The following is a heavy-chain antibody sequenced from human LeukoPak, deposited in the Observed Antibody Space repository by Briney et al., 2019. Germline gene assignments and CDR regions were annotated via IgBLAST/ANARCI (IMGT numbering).Heavy chain of an antibody. J-gene: IGHJ6*03. Sequence: GGTLRLSCVASGFTFSSYGMSWVRQAPGKGLEWVSSISSSSSYIYYADSVKGRFTISRDNAKNSLYLQMNSLRAEDTAAYYCARDSFDNYYYMDVWGKGTTVTVSS. CDR2: ISSSSSYI. V-gene: IGHV3-21*01. CDR3: ARDSFDNYYYMDV. CDR1: GFTFSSYG.